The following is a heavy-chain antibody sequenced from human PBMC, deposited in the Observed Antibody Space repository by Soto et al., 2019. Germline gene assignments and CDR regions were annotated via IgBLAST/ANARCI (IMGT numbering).Heavy chain of an antibody. V-gene: IGHV4-30-4*08. CDR2: IYYTGGT. D-gene: IGHD6-25*01. Sequence: QVQLQESGPGLVEPSQTLSLICTVSGGSIGSTDSYWSWIRRPPGKGLEWIGYIYYTGGTFYNPSLKSRLTISLETSSNQFSLTLTSVTATDTGIYYCARGGSGWAEYFQHWGQGTLVAVSS. CDR3: ARGGSGWAEYFQH. J-gene: IGHJ1*01. CDR1: GGSIGSTDSY.